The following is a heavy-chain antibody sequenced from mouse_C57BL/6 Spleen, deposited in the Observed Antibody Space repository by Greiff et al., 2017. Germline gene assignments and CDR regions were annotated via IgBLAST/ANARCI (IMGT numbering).Heavy chain of an antibody. J-gene: IGHJ2*01. CDR3: ARSEYGSSYCDY. V-gene: IGHV1-80*01. CDR1: GYAFSSYW. CDR2: IYPGDGDT. Sequence: VQLQQSGAELVKPGASVKISCKASGYAFSSYWMNWVKQRPGKGLEWIGQIYPGDGDTNYNGKFKGKATLTADKSSSTAYMQLSSLTSEDAAVYFCARSEYGSSYCDYWGQGTTLTVSS. D-gene: IGHD1-1*01.